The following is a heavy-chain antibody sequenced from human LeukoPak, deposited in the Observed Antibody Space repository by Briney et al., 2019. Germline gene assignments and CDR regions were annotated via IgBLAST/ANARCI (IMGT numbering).Heavy chain of an antibody. CDR3: ARGGDSRSRGNNDAFDV. Sequence: ASVTVTRKSSGYTFTGYYLHWVRQPPAQGLGWVGWINPNSGGTNYAQKFQGRVTITMDTSISTAYMELSRLRSDDTAVYYCARGGDSRSRGNNDAFDVWGQGTMVTVSS. CDR1: GYTFTGYY. CDR2: INPNSGGT. D-gene: IGHD6-13*01. V-gene: IGHV1-2*02. J-gene: IGHJ3*01.